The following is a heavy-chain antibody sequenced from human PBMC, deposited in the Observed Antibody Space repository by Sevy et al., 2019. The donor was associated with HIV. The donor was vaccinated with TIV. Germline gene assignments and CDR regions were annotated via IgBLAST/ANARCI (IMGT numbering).Heavy chain of an antibody. CDR3: ARDRMVRGVINVYYYGMDV. CDR2: IKQDGSEK. D-gene: IGHD3-10*01. Sequence: GGSLRLSCAASGFTFSSYWMSWVRQAPGKGLEWVANIKQDGSEKYYVDSVKGRFTISRDNAKNSLYLQMNSLRAEGTAVYYCARDRMVRGVINVYYYGMDVWGQGTTVTVSS. CDR1: GFTFSSYW. V-gene: IGHV3-7*01. J-gene: IGHJ6*02.